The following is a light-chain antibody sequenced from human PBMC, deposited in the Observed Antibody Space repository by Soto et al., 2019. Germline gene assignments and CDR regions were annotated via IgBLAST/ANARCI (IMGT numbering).Light chain of an antibody. Sequence: DIPMTQSPSTLSASAGDRVTITCRASQTVSSWLAWYQQKPGKAPKLLIYDASTLQSGVPSRFSGSGYGTEFTLTISSLQPDDFATSYCQHYNSYPFTFGQGTELKIK. CDR1: QTVSSW. CDR2: DAS. V-gene: IGKV1-5*01. J-gene: IGKJ2*01. CDR3: QHYNSYPFT.